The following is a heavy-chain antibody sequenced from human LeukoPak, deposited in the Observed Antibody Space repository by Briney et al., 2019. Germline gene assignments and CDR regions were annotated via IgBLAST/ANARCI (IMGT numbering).Heavy chain of an antibody. D-gene: IGHD1-14*01. CDR3: ARLRGVVGTFDI. V-gene: IGHV3-9*01. CDR1: GFTFDNYV. Sequence: PGRSLRLSCTASGFTFDNYVMDWVRQAPGKGLEWVSGISWTSVNIGYADSVKGRFTISRDNAKNSLYLQMNSLRTEDTALYYCARLRGVVGTFDIWGQGTMVTVSS. J-gene: IGHJ3*02. CDR2: ISWTSVNI.